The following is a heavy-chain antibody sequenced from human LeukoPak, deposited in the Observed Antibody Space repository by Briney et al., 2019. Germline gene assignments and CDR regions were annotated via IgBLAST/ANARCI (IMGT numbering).Heavy chain of an antibody. CDR3: TTLHVEMATVQYYYMDV. D-gene: IGHD5-24*01. CDR2: IIPIFGTA. J-gene: IGHJ6*03. V-gene: IGHV1-69*06. Sequence: ASVTVSCKASGGTFSSYAISWVRQAPGQGLEWMGGIIPIFGTANYAQKFQGRVTITADKSTSTAYMELSSLRSEDTAVYYCTTLHVEMATVQYYYMDVWGKGTTVTVSS. CDR1: GGTFSSYA.